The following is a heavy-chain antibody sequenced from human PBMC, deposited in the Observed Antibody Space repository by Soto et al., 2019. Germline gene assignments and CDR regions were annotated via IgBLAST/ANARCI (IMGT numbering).Heavy chain of an antibody. V-gene: IGHV4-39*01. CDR2: IYYSGST. Sequence: PSETLSLTCTVSGGSISSSSYYWGWIRQPPGKGLEWIGSIYYSGSTYYNPSLKSRVTISVDTSKNQFSLKLSSVTAADTAVYYCARHALSSGQSVRNIFWFDPWGQGTLVTVSS. CDR1: GGSISSSSYY. D-gene: IGHD2-15*01. CDR3: ARHALSSGQSVRNIFWFDP. J-gene: IGHJ5*02.